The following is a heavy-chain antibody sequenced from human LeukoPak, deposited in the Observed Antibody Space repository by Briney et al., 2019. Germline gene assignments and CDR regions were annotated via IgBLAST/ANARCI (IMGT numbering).Heavy chain of an antibody. CDR1: GYTFTGYY. V-gene: IGHV1-2*02. J-gene: IGHJ6*03. CDR3: ARGLRAVFGSYYYYYMDV. D-gene: IGHD3-10*02. CDR2: INPNSGGT. Sequence: ASVKVSCKASGYTFTGYYMHWVRQAPGQGLEWMGWINPNSGGTNYAQKFQGRVTMTRDTSISTAYMELSRLRSDDTAVYYCARGLRAVFGSYYYYYMDVWGKGTTVTVSS.